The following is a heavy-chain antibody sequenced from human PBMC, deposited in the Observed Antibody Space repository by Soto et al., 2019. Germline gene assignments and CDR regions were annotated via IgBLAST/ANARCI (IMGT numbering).Heavy chain of an antibody. V-gene: IGHV3-23*01. Sequence: PGGSLRLSCAASGFTFSSYAMSWVRQAPGKGLEWVSAISGSGGSTYYADSVKGRFTISRDNSKNTLYLQMNSLRAEDTAVYYCAKSKKSATTRLGYYYYGMDVWGQGTTVTVSS. CDR2: ISGSGGST. CDR3: AKSKKSATTRLGYYYYGMDV. CDR1: GFTFSSYA. D-gene: IGHD5-12*01. J-gene: IGHJ6*02.